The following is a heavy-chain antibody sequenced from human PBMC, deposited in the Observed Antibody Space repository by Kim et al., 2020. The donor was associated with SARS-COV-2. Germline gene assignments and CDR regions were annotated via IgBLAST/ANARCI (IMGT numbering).Heavy chain of an antibody. CDR3: ARHVIATSGAGLYYFDY. V-gene: IGHV4-39*01. CDR2: IYYSGTT. J-gene: IGHJ4*02. CDR1: GGSFSSSSYY. D-gene: IGHD6-13*01. Sequence: SETLSLTCTVSGGSFSSSSYYWGWIRQPPGKGLEWIGGIYYSGTTYYSPSLKSRVTISVDTSKNQFSLKLSSVTAAETAVYYCARHVIATSGAGLYYFDYWGQGTVVTVSS.